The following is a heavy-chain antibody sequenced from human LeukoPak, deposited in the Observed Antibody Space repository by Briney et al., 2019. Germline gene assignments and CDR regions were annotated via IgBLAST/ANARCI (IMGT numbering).Heavy chain of an antibody. D-gene: IGHD3-22*01. Sequence: GESLKISCKGSGYSFTSYWIGWVRQMPGKGLEWMGIIYPGDYGPSFQGEVTISADKSISTAYLQWSSLKASDTAMYYCARVRNYDSSGYYLPQYYFDYWGQGTLVTVSS. V-gene: IGHV5-51*01. CDR3: ARVRNYDSSGYYLPQYYFDY. J-gene: IGHJ4*02. CDR1: GYSFTSYW. CDR2: IYPGD.